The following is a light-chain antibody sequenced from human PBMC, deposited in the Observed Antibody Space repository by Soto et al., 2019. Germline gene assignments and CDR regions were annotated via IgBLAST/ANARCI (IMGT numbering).Light chain of an antibody. CDR2: GAS. J-gene: IGKJ5*01. V-gene: IGKV3-15*01. CDR1: ENIYTN. Sequence: EIVMTQSPPTLSVSPGERATLSCRASENIYTNLAWYQQKPGQAPRLLFYGASTRATGLPARFSGTGSGTEFTLTINSLQAEDSAVYYCQQYYNWPRTFGQGTRLEI. CDR3: QQYYNWPRT.